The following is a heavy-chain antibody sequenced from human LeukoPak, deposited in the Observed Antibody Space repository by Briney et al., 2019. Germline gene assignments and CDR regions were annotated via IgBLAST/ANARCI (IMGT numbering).Heavy chain of an antibody. CDR3: AREGLYGSGSYYKAPSPYYYYGMDV. CDR1: GGSFSGYY. D-gene: IGHD3-10*01. CDR2: INHSGST. Sequence: PSETLSLTCAVYGGSFSGYYWSWIRQPPGKGLEWIGEINHSGSTNYNPSLKSRVTISVDTSKNQFSLKLSSVTAADTAVYYCAREGLYGSGSYYKAPSPYYYYGMDVWGQGTTVTVSS. J-gene: IGHJ6*02. V-gene: IGHV4-34*01.